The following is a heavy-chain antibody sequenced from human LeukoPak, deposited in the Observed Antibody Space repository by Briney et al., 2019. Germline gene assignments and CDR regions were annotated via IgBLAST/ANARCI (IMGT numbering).Heavy chain of an antibody. J-gene: IGHJ4*02. CDR2: ISGSGGST. CDR3: AKVRTRFDY. V-gene: IGHV3-23*01. Sequence: GGSLRLSCAASGVIISSYAMSWVRQAPGKGLEWVSAISGSGGSTYYADSVKGRFTISRDNSKNTLYLQMNSLRAEDTAVYYCAKVRTRFDYWGQGTLVTVSS. CDR1: GVIISSYA.